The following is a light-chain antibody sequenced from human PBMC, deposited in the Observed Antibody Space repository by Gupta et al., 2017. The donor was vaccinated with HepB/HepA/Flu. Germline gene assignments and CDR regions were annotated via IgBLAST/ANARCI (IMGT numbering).Light chain of an antibody. Sequence: QSALTQPASASGSPGQSITLSCTGTSSDVGSYNLVSWYQQHPGKALKLMIYEVSKRPAGVSNRFSGSKSGNTASLTISGHQAEDEADYYCCSYAGSYTVVFGGGTKLTVL. V-gene: IGLV2-23*02. CDR3: CSYAGSYTVV. CDR2: EVS. CDR1: SSDVGSYNL. J-gene: IGLJ3*02.